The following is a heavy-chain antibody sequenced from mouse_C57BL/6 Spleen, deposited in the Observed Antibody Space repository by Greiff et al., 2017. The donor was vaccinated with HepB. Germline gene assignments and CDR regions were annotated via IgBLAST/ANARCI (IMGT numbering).Heavy chain of an antibody. D-gene: IGHD1-1*01. CDR1: GFSFNTYA. CDR3: VRLYYYGSSYADY. V-gene: IGHV10-1*01. CDR2: IRSKSNNYAT. Sequence: EVKLVESGGGLVQPKGSLKLSCAASGFSFNTYAMNWVRQAPGKGLEWVARIRSKSNNYATYYADSVKDRFTISRDDSESMLYLQMNNLKTEDTAMYYCVRLYYYGSSYADYWGQGTSVTVSS. J-gene: IGHJ4*01.